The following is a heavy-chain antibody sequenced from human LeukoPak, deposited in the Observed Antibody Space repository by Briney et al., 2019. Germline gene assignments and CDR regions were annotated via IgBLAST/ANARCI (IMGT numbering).Heavy chain of an antibody. CDR3: ARGSHGSGSYLRY. CDR1: GGSFSGYY. V-gene: IGHV4-34*01. D-gene: IGHD3-10*01. Sequence: SETLSLTCAVYGGSFSGYYWSWIRQPPGKGLEWIGEINHSGSTNYNPSLKSRVTISVDTSKNQFSLKLSSVTAADTAVYYCARGSHGSGSYLRYWGQGTLVTVSS. J-gene: IGHJ4*02. CDR2: INHSGST.